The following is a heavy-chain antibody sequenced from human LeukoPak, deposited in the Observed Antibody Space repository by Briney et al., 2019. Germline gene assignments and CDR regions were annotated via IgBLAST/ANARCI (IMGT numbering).Heavy chain of an antibody. Sequence: SQTLSLTCTVSGGSLSSYFWSWIRQPPGKGLEWIGYIYYSGSANYNPSLKSRVTMSVDTSKNQFSLNLSSVTAADTAMYYCARDHGGDYYDSSGHEAFDIWGQGTMVTVSS. CDR3: ARDHGGDYYDSSGHEAFDI. CDR2: IYYSGSA. D-gene: IGHD3-22*01. V-gene: IGHV4-59*01. CDR1: GGSLSSYF. J-gene: IGHJ3*02.